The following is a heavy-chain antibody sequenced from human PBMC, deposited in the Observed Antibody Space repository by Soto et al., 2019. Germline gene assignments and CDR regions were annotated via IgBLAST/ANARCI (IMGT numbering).Heavy chain of an antibody. J-gene: IGHJ6*02. CDR3: AHRNYYGSGGSGMDV. D-gene: IGHD3-10*01. CDR1: GFSFNTRGVG. V-gene: IGHV2-5*02. CDR2: IYWDDDK. Sequence: QITLKESGPTLVKPTQTLTLTCTFSGFSFNTRGVGVAWIRQPPGKALEWLALIYWDDDKRSSPSLKTRLTITKDTSKNQVVLRMTNMDFVDTATYYCAHRNYYGSGGSGMDVWGQGTTVTVSS.